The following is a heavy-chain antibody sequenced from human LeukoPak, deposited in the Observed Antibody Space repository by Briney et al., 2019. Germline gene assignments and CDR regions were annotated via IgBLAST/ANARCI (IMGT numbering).Heavy chain of an antibody. J-gene: IGHJ4*02. CDR2: INSDGSIT. D-gene: IGHD6-19*01. CDR3: ARVERSSSGWYEAGLDY. Sequence: GGSLRLSCAASGFTFSSYWMYWVRQAPGKGLVWVSHINSDGSITSYADSVKGRFTISRDNAKNTLYLQMNSLIAEDTAVYYCARVERSSSGWYEAGLDYWGQGTLVTVSS. CDR1: GFTFSSYW. V-gene: IGHV3-74*01.